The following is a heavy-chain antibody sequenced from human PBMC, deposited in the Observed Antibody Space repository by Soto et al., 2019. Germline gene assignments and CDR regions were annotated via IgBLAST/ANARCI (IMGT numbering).Heavy chain of an antibody. Sequence: PGGSLRLSCAASGFTFSSYGMHWVRQAPGKGLEWVAVISYDGSNKYYADSVKGRFTISRDNSKNTLYLQMNSLRAEDTAVYYCAKDKPHPSHQMYYFHYWGQGTLVTVSS. CDR2: ISYDGSNK. V-gene: IGHV3-30*18. CDR1: GFTFSSYG. J-gene: IGHJ4*02. CDR3: AKDKPHPSHQMYYFHY.